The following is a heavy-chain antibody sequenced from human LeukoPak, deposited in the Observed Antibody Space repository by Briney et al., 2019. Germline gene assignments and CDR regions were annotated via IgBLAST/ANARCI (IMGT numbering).Heavy chain of an antibody. CDR1: GYTFTGYY. CDR3: ARVDSSGYYWKSAFDY. Sequence: ASVKVSCKASGYTFTGYYMHWVRQAPGQGLEWMGWINPNSGGTNYAQKFQGRVTMTRDTSISTAYMELSRLRSDDTAVYYCARVDSSGYYWKSAFDYWGQGTLVTVSS. D-gene: IGHD3-22*01. CDR2: INPNSGGT. V-gene: IGHV1-2*02. J-gene: IGHJ4*02.